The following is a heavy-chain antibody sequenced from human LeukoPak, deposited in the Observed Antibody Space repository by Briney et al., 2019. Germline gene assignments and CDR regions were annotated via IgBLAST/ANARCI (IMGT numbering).Heavy chain of an antibody. V-gene: IGHV1-2*02. CDR1: GYTFTGYY. J-gene: IGHJ4*02. CDR2: INPNSGGT. Sequence: GASVKVSCKASGYTFTGYYMHWVRQAPGQGLEWMGWINPNSGGTNYAQKFQGRVTMTRDASISTAYMELSRLRSDDTAVYYCARGLECSSSSGLGGGYWGQGTLVTVSS. CDR3: ARGLECSSSSGLGGGY. D-gene: IGHD6-6*01.